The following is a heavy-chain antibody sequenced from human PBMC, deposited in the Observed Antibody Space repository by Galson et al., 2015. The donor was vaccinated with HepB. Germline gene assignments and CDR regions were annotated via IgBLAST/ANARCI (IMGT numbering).Heavy chain of an antibody. V-gene: IGHV7-4-1*02. Sequence: SVKVSCKASGYVFTDYGINWVRQAPGQGLEWMAWINTNTGNPTYAQGFTGRFVFSLDTSVSTTYLQISSLKAEDSAVYYCARSPYSRSGRYQNAWFDPWDQGTLVTVSP. CDR2: INTNTGNP. CDR3: ARSPYSRSGRYQNAWFDP. D-gene: IGHD3-10*01. J-gene: IGHJ5*02. CDR1: GYVFTDYG.